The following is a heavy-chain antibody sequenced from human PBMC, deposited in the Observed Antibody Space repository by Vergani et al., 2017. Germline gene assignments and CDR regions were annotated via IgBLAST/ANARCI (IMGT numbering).Heavy chain of an antibody. Sequence: QVQRVQSGAEVKKPGSSVKVSCKTSGGTFSSYASSWVRQAPGQGLEWMGGIIPIFGTANYAQKFQGRVTITAAESTSTAYMELGSLRTAAPAVYYRARDRGYSTSPGDAFDMWSEGTMVTVP. CDR3: ARDRGYSTSPGDAFDM. V-gene: IGHV1-69*01. J-gene: IGHJ3*02. CDR1: GGTFSSYA. CDR2: IIPIFGTA. D-gene: IGHD6-13*01.